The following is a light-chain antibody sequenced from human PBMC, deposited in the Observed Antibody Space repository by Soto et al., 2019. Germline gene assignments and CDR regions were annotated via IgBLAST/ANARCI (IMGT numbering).Light chain of an antibody. J-gene: IGKJ5*01. V-gene: IGKV1-39*01. CDR3: QQRETTGVS. CDR2: AAS. CDR1: QSSSSH. Sequence: TQQPASVSRAIVERVTITFRVSQSSSSHLNWYQQTTGKAPKLLIYAASSLQSGVPSRFSGSGSGTDFTLTSSSLQPEEFATYYCQQRETTGVSFGQR.